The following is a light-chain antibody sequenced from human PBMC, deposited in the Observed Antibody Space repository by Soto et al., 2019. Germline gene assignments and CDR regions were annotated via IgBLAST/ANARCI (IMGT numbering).Light chain of an antibody. CDR1: QSVSSY. CDR3: QQYNNWSPTWT. J-gene: IGKJ1*01. CDR2: DAS. V-gene: IGKV3-11*01. Sequence: EIVLTQSPATLSLSPGERATLSCRASQSVSSYLAWYQQKPGQAPRLLIYDASNRATGIPARFSGSGSGTDFTLTISSLRSEDFAVYYCQQYNNWSPTWTFGQGTKVDIK.